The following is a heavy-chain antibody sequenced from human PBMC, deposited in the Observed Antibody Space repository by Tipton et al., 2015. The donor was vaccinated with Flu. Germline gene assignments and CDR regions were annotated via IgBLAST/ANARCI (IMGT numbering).Heavy chain of an antibody. Sequence: SLRFSCAASGFTFDDYAMHWVRQAPGKGLEWVSLISWDGGSTYYADSVKGRFTISRDNSKNSLYLQMNSLRAEDTALYYCAKDISPYYYYGMDVWGQGTTVTVSS. CDR1: GFTFDDYA. V-gene: IGHV3-43D*04. CDR2: ISWDGGST. J-gene: IGHJ6*02. CDR3: AKDISPYYYYGMDV.